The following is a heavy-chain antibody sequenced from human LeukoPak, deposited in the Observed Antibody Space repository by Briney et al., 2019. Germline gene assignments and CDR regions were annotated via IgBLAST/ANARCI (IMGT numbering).Heavy chain of an antibody. CDR1: GGSISSYY. J-gene: IGHJ4*02. CDR3: ARGTRYCSGGSCYLSSDFDY. V-gene: IGHV4-59*12. CDR2: IYYSGNT. Sequence: SETLSLTCTVSGGSISSYYWSWIRQPPGKGLEWIGYIYYSGNTNYNPSLKSRVTISVDTSKNQFSLKLSSVTAADTAVYYCARGTRYCSGGSCYLSSDFDYWGQGTLVTVSS. D-gene: IGHD2-15*01.